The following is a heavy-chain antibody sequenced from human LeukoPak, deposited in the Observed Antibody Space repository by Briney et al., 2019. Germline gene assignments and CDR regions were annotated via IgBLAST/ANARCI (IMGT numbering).Heavy chain of an antibody. V-gene: IGHV4-59*12. J-gene: IGHJ3*02. CDR2: IYYSGST. CDR3: AITTPAVTSAFDI. CDR1: GGSISSYY. D-gene: IGHD2-2*01. Sequence: PSETLSLTCTVSGGSISSYYWSWIRQPPGKGLEWIGYIYYSGSTNYNPSLKSRVTISVDTSKNQFSLKLSSVTAADTAVYYCAITTPAVTSAFDIWGQGTMVTVSS.